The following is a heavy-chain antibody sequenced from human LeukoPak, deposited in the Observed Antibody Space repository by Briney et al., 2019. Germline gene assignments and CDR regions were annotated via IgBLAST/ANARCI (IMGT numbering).Heavy chain of an antibody. Sequence: GESLKISCKGSGYSFTSYWIGWVRQMPGKGLEWMGVIYPGDSDTRYSPSFQGQVTVSADKSINTAYLQWSSRKASDPAMVYCVTGTGRSFYNWGQGTMVTVSS. D-gene: IGHD1-1*01. CDR2: IYPGDSDT. CDR1: GYSFTSYW. CDR3: VTGTGRSFYN. J-gene: IGHJ3*02. V-gene: IGHV5-51*01.